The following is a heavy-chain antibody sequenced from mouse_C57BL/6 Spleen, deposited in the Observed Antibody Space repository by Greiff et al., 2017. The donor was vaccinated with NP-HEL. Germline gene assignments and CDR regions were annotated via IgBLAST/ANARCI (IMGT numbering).Heavy chain of an antibody. D-gene: IGHD2-5*01. CDR3: TRGGSNYGFDY. J-gene: IGHJ2*01. CDR2: ILPGSGST. Sequence: VQLQQSGAELMKPGASVKLSCKATGYTFTGYWIEWVKQRPGHGLEWIGEILPGSGSTNYNEKFKGKATFTADTSSNTAYMELRSLTSEDSAVYYCTRGGSNYGFDYWGQGTTLTVSS. V-gene: IGHV1-9*01. CDR1: GYTFTGYW.